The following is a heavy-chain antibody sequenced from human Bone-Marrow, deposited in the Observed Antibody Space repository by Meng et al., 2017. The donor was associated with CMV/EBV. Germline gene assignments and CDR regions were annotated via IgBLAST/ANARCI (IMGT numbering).Heavy chain of an antibody. J-gene: IGHJ3*02. V-gene: IGHV4-39*07. D-gene: IGHD4-23*01. CDR2: IYYSGST. CDR1: GGSISSGGYY. Sequence: GSLRLSCTVSGGSISSGGYYWGWIRQPPGKGLEWIGSIYYSGSTYYNPSLKSRVTISVDTSKNQFSLKLSSVTAADTAVYYCARDHYRMVVTRGAFDIWGQGTMVTVSS. CDR3: ARDHYRMVVTRGAFDI.